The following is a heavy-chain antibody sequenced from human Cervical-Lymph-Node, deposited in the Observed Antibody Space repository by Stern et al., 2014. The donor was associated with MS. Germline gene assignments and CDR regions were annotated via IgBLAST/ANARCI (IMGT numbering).Heavy chain of an antibody. CDR2: IYPRGST. CDR3: VRDVRSMYDWDYFWFDP. V-gene: IGHV4-61*02. D-gene: IGHD1-7*01. Sequence: QVQLVESGPGLVKPSQTLSLSCAVSGDSISGSSDYWSWIRQPAGRGLEWIGRIYPRGSTSYNPSLRGRVTMSVDTPKNQLSLKLTSVTAADTAVYYCVRDVRSMYDWDYFWFDPWGQGTLVTVSS. J-gene: IGHJ5*02. CDR1: GDSISGSSDY.